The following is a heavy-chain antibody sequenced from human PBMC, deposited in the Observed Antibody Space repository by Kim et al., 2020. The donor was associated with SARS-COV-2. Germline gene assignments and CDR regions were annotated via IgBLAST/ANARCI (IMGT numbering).Heavy chain of an antibody. CDR3: ASDYGSGSYYNPHGDY. CDR2: ISSSSSTI. Sequence: GGSLRLSCAASGFTFSSYSMNWVRQAPGKGLEWVSYISSSSSTIYYADSVKGRFTISRDNAKNSLYLQMNSLRDEDTAVYYCASDYGSGSYYNPHGDYWGQGTLVTVSS. J-gene: IGHJ4*02. CDR1: GFTFSSYS. D-gene: IGHD3-10*01. V-gene: IGHV3-48*02.